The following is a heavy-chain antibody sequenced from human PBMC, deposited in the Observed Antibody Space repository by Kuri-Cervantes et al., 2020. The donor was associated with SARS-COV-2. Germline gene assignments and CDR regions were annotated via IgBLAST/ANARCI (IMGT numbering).Heavy chain of an antibody. J-gene: IGHJ4*02. V-gene: IGHV1-3*01. Sequence: ASVKVSCKASGYTFTSYAMHWVRQAPGQRLEWMGWINAGNGNTKYSQKFQGRVTITRDTSASTAYMELSSLRSEDTAVYYCARTYDSSGYPYYWGQGTLVTVSS. CDR1: GYTFTSYA. CDR2: INAGNGNT. CDR3: ARTYDSSGYPYY. D-gene: IGHD3-22*01.